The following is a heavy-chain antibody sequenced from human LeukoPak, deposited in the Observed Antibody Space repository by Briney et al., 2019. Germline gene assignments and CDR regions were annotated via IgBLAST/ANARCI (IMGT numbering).Heavy chain of an antibody. CDR1: GFTFSSYS. CDR2: ISSSSSTI. Sequence: GGSLRLSCAASGFTFSSYSMNWVRQAPGKGLEWVSYISSSSSTIYYADSVKGRFTISRDNAKNSLYLQMNSLRDEDTAVYYCARAREVNYDFWSGYEDYWGQGTLVTVSS. J-gene: IGHJ4*02. CDR3: ARAREVNYDFWSGYEDY. V-gene: IGHV3-48*02. D-gene: IGHD3-3*01.